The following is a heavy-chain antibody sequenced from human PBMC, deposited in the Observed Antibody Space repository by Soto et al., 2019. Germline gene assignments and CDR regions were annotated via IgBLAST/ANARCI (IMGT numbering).Heavy chain of an antibody. J-gene: IGHJ4*02. CDR3: AKQLDGPYWSGGSCYPYYFDY. CDR1: GGTFSSYT. V-gene: IGHV1-69*02. D-gene: IGHD2-15*01. Sequence: SVKVSCKASGGTFSSYTISWVRQAPGQGLEWMGRIIPILGIANYAQKFQGRVTITADKSTSTAYMELSSLRSEDTAVYYCAKQLDGPYWSGGSCYPYYFDYWGQGTLVTVSS. CDR2: IIPILGIA.